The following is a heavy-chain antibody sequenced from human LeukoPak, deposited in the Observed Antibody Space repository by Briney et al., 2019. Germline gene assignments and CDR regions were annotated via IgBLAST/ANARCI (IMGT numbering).Heavy chain of an antibody. J-gene: IGHJ4*02. CDR2: IYSGGYT. Sequence: PGGSLRLSCAASGFTFSNNYMSWVRQAPGKGLEWVSVIYSGGYTYYADSVKGRFTISRDNSKNTLYLQMNSLRAEDTAVYYCARDRGSGLDYWGQGTLVTVSS. V-gene: IGHV3-66*01. D-gene: IGHD3-10*01. CDR1: GFTFSNNY. CDR3: ARDRGSGLDY.